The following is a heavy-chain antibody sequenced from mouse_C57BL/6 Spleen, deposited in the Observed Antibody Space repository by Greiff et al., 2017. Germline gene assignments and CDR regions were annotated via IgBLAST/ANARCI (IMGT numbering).Heavy chain of an antibody. CDR3: ASPYYYGGGNYAMDY. J-gene: IGHJ4*01. CDR1: GYTFTDYY. V-gene: IGHV1-26*01. D-gene: IGHD1-1*01. CDR2: INPNNGGT. Sequence: EVQLQQSGPELVKPGASVKISCKASGYTFTDYYMNWVKQSHGKSLEWIGDINPNNGGTSYNQKFKGKATLTVDKSSSTAYMELRSLTSEDSAVYYCASPYYYGGGNYAMDYWGQGTSVTVSS.